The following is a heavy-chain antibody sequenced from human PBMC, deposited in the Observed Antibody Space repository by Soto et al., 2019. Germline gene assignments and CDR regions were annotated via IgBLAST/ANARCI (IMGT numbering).Heavy chain of an antibody. V-gene: IGHV1-46*01. CDR3: ARGIAAAGSPYNWFDP. Sequence: QVQLVQSGAEVKKPGASVKVSCKASGYTFTSYYMHWVRQAPGQVLEWMGIITPSGGSTSYAQKFQGRVTMTRDTSTSTVYMELSSLRSEDTAVYYCARGIAAAGSPYNWFDPWGQGTLVTVSS. D-gene: IGHD6-13*01. CDR1: GYTFTSYY. J-gene: IGHJ5*02. CDR2: ITPSGGST.